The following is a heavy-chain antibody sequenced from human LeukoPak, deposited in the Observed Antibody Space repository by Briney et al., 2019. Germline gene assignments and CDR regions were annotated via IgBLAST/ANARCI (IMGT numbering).Heavy chain of an antibody. CDR1: GFPLTGYY. CDR3: ARGKRTFDP. J-gene: IGHJ5*02. Sequence: PGGSLRLSCVATGFPLTGYYMSWIRQPPGKGPEWVAYISSGSYSKYYADSVRGRFTISRDNANNSLFLEMSTLRVDDTALYYCARGKRTFDPWGQGTLVIVSS. CDR2: ISSGSYSK. V-gene: IGHV3-11*01.